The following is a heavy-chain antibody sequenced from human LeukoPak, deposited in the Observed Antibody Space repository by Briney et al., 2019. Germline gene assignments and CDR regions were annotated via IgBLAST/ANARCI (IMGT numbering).Heavy chain of an antibody. Sequence: PGGSLRLSCAASGFTFSNYYMSWVRQAPGKGLEWVAHINKDGSEKYYVDSVKGRFTISRNNAKNSLYLQMNSLGVEDTAVYYCARDKVTYWGRGTLVTVSS. J-gene: IGHJ4*02. CDR2: INKDGSEK. CDR1: GFTFSNYY. V-gene: IGHV3-7*01. CDR3: ARDKVTY.